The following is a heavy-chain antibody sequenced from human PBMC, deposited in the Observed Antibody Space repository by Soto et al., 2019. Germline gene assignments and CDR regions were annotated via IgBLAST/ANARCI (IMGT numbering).Heavy chain of an antibody. D-gene: IGHD3-22*01. CDR1: GGTFSSYA. CDR3: ERCRSGYQRASAEYFQH. J-gene: IGHJ1*01. Sequence: SVKVSCKASGGTFSSYAISWVRQAPGQGLEWMGGIIPIFGTANYAQKFQGRVTITADESTSTAYMELSTLRSEDTAVYYCERCRSGYQRASAEYFQHWGQGTLVTVSS. CDR2: IIPIFGTA. V-gene: IGHV1-69*13.